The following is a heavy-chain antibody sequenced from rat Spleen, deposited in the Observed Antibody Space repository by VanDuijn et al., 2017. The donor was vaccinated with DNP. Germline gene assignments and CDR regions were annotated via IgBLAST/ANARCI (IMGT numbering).Heavy chain of an antibody. Sequence: EVQLVESGGGLVQPGRSLKLSCVASGFIFSNYWMTWIRQAPGKGLEWVATITSGGSNTYYPDSVKGRFTISRDNAKSTLFLQMDSLRSEDTATYYCTRRAGLSYYFDYWGQGVMVTVSS. CDR1: GFIFSNYW. CDR3: TRRAGLSYYFDY. D-gene: IGHD4-1*01. J-gene: IGHJ2*01. V-gene: IGHV5-31*01. CDR2: ITSGGSNT.